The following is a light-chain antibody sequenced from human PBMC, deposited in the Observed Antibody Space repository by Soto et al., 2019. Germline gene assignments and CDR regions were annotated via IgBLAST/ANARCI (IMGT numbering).Light chain of an antibody. CDR1: QSISNK. Sequence: EIVMTQSPATLSVSPGEGATLSCRASQSISNKLAWYQHKPGQAPRLLIYDTSTRFAGIPARFTGSGSGTDFTLTISSLQSEDFAVYYCQQYNIWRSISFGQGTRLEIK. V-gene: IGKV3-15*01. CDR3: QQYNIWRSIS. J-gene: IGKJ5*01. CDR2: DTS.